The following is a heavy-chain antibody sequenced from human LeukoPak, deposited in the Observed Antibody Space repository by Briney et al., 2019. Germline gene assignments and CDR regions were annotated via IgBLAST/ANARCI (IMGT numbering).Heavy chain of an antibody. CDR2: LWSDGIKT. J-gene: IGHJ4*02. V-gene: IGHV3-33*06. D-gene: IGHD6-19*01. Sequence: GGSLRLSCAASGFTFTNYPMHWVRQAPGKGLEWVAVLWSDGIKTDYADSVKGRFTISRDNSKNTLYLQMNSLRAEDTAVYYCAKDGREQWLVPYYFDYWGQGALVTVSS. CDR3: AKDGREQWLVPYYFDY. CDR1: GFTFTNYP.